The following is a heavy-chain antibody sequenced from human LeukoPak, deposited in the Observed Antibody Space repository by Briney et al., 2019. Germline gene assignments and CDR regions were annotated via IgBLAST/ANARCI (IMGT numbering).Heavy chain of an antibody. CDR1: GFTFNSYG. Sequence: PGGSLRLSCAASGFTFNSYGMHWVRQAPGKGLEWVAFIRYDGSYEYYADSVKGRFTISRDNSKTTLYLQMNSLRAEDTAVYYCAKGVNIGGYNSLDYWGQGTLVTVSS. J-gene: IGHJ4*02. V-gene: IGHV3-30*02. D-gene: IGHD5-24*01. CDR3: AKGVNIGGYNSLDY. CDR2: IRYDGSYE.